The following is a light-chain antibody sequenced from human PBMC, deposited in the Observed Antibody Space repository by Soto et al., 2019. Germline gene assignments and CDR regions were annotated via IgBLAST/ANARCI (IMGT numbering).Light chain of an antibody. CDR3: QHYGGPVGYT. J-gene: IGKJ2*01. Sequence: EIVLTQSPSALSLSPGDRATLSCRASQTVRSNYLAWSRQKPGQAPKRLIYGASSRATGISGRFSGSGSGTDFALTISRVEPEDFAVYYCQHYGGPVGYTFGQGTKVEIK. CDR1: QTVRSNY. CDR2: GAS. V-gene: IGKV3-20*01.